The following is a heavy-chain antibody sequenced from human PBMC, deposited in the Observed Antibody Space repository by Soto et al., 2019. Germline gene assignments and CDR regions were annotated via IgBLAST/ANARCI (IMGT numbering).Heavy chain of an antibody. CDR1: GYSFTSYW. CDR2: IDPSDSYT. CDR3: ARRGIAVAGPQGYGMDV. J-gene: IGHJ6*02. V-gene: IGHV5-10-1*01. D-gene: IGHD6-19*01. Sequence: GESLKISCKGSGYSFTSYWISWVRQMPGKGLEWMGRIDPSDSYTNYSPSFQGHVTISADKSISTAYLQWSSLKASDTAMYYCARRGIAVAGPQGYGMDVWGQGTTVPVSS.